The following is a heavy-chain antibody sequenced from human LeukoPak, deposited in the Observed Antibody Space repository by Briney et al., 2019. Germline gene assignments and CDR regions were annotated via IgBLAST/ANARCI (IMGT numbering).Heavy chain of an antibody. CDR3: AELGITMIGGV. J-gene: IGHJ6*04. Sequence: GGSLRLSCAASGFTVSSNYMSWVRQAPGKGLGWVSVIYSGGSAYYADSVKGRFTISRDNSKNTLYLQMNSLRAEDTAVYYCAELGITMIGGVWGKGTTVTISS. V-gene: IGHV3-66*01. CDR2: IYSGGSA. CDR1: GFTVSSNY. D-gene: IGHD3-10*02.